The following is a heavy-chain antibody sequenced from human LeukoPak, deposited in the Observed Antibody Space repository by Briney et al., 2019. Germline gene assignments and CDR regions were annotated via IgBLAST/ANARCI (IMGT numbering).Heavy chain of an antibody. Sequence: GGSLRLSCAASGFTFSSYWMSWVRQAPGKGLEWVSSISSSSSYIYYADSVKGRFTISRDNAKNTLYLQMNSLRAEDTAAYYCAREGIKYQLLLDYWGQGTLVTVSS. CDR3: AREGIKYQLLLDY. CDR2: ISSSSSYI. D-gene: IGHD2-2*01. J-gene: IGHJ4*02. CDR1: GFTFSSYW. V-gene: IGHV3-21*01.